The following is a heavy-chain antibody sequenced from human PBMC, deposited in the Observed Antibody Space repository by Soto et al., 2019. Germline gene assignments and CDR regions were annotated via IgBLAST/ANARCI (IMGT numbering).Heavy chain of an antibody. Sequence: GASVKVSCKASGYTFTSYGISWVRQAPGQGLEWMGWISAYNGNTNYAQKLQGRVTMTTDTSTSTAYMELRSLRSDDTAVYYCASPHLGYCSSTSCYDLDYYCGMDVWGQGTTVTVSS. D-gene: IGHD2-2*01. V-gene: IGHV1-18*01. CDR2: ISAYNGNT. CDR3: ASPHLGYCSSTSCYDLDYYCGMDV. J-gene: IGHJ6*02. CDR1: GYTFTSYG.